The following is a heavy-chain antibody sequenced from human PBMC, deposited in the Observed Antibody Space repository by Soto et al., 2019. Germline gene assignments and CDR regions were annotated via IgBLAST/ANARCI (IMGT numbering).Heavy chain of an antibody. D-gene: IGHD3-3*01. CDR3: AKVQYDFGSGYYDAFDI. CDR2: ISWNSGSI. CDR1: GFTFDDYA. Sequence: GGSLRLSCAASGFTFDDYAMHWVRQAPGKGLEWVSGISWNSGSIGYADSVKGRFTIARGNAKNSLYLQMNRLRPEETALYYLAKVQYDFGSGYYDAFDIWGQGTMVTVSS. J-gene: IGHJ3*02. V-gene: IGHV3-9*01.